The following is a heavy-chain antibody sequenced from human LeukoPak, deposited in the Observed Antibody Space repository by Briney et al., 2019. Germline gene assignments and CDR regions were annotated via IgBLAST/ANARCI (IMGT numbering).Heavy chain of an antibody. V-gene: IGHV3-11*01. J-gene: IGHJ4*02. CDR2: ISSSGGTL. Sequence: GGPLRLSCAASGFTFSDYYMSWIRQAPGKGLEWVSYISSSGGTLYYADSVKGRITISRDNAKNSLYLQMNSLRAEDTAVYYCARRRYNWNAIDYWGQGTLVTVSS. D-gene: IGHD1-20*01. CDR1: GFTFSDYY. CDR3: ARRRYNWNAIDY.